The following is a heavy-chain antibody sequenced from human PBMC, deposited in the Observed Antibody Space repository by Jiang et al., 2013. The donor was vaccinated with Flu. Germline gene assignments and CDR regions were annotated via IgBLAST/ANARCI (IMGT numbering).Heavy chain of an antibody. Sequence: GAEVKKPGESLKISCEASGYIFTSYWVGWVRLMPGKGLEWMGIINPSDSDTTYSPSFRGQVTISVDKSMSTAYLQWSSLKASDTAMYYCARHDRRDSSGYTTDYWGQGTLVTVSS. J-gene: IGHJ4*02. V-gene: IGHV5-51*01. CDR1: GYIFTSYW. CDR3: ARHDRRDSSGYTTDY. D-gene: IGHD3-22*01. CDR2: INPSDSDT.